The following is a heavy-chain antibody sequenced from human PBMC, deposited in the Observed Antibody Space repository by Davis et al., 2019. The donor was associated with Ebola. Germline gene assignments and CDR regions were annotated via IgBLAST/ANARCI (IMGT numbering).Heavy chain of an antibody. J-gene: IGHJ6*02. CDR3: AAKASSGWSYGMDV. D-gene: IGHD6-19*01. CDR1: GFTFTSSA. Sequence: AASVKVSCKASGFTFTSSAMQWVRQARGQGLEWIGWIVVGSGNTNYAQKFQERVTITRDMSTSTAYMELSSLRSEDTAVYYCAAKASSGWSYGMDVWGQGTTVTVSS. CDR2: IVVGSGNT. V-gene: IGHV1-58*02.